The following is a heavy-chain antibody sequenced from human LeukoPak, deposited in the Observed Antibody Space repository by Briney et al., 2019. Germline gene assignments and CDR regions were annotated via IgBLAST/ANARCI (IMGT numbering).Heavy chain of an antibody. J-gene: IGHJ3*02. CDR1: GFTFSSYA. CDR2: IYSGGNT. V-gene: IGHV3-66*01. CDR3: VRERTLRLLLTRDAFDI. Sequence: GGSLRLSCAASGFTFSSYAMSWVRQAPGKGVEWVSVIYSGGNTRYAEAVKGRFTISRDNSNNTVYLQMNSLRDEDTAVYYCVRERTLRLLLTRDAFDIWGQGTMVTVSS. D-gene: IGHD3-22*01.